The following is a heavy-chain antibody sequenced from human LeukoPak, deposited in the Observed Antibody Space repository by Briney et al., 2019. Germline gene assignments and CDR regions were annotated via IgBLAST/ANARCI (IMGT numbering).Heavy chain of an antibody. CDR1: GYTFTAYY. V-gene: IGHV1-18*04. Sequence: ASVKVSSKASGYTFTAYYMHWVRQAPGQGLEWMGWISAYNGNTNYEQKLQGRVTMTTDTSTSTAYMELRGLRSDDTAVYYCARERYCSGGSCNEYDAFDIWGQGTMVTVSS. D-gene: IGHD2-15*01. CDR2: ISAYNGNT. J-gene: IGHJ3*02. CDR3: ARERYCSGGSCNEYDAFDI.